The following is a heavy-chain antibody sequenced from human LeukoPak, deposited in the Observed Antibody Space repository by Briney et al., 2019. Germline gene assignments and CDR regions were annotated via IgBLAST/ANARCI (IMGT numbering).Heavy chain of an antibody. V-gene: IGHV3-53*01. CDR2: IYTGGTT. Sequence: GGSLRLSCAASGSTVSGTHMSWVRQAPGKGLEWISAIYTGGTTYYSDSVEGRFTISRDKSKNTLYLHMDSLRVEDTAVYYCARDQATSGGGLDSWGQGTLVTVSS. CDR3: ARDQATSGGGLDS. D-gene: IGHD3-16*01. CDR1: GSTVSGTH. J-gene: IGHJ4*02.